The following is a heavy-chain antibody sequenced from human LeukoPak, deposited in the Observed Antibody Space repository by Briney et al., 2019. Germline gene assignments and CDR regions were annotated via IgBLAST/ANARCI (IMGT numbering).Heavy chain of an antibody. V-gene: IGHV2-5*01. CDR1: GLSVSTSGGG. CDR2: IFWCAGE. J-gene: IGHJ6*03. Sequence: SGATQVNPTRPLTLTCNCSGLSVSTSGGGVAGVRQPPGQALEWLAHIFWCAGERYSPSLKSRLTITKDTSKNQVVLTMPNMDPVDTATYYCAHHLKPTYYGSGSYYRYYYYYYYMDVWGKGTTVTVSS. CDR3: AHHLKPTYYGSGSYYRYYYYYYYMDV. D-gene: IGHD3-10*01.